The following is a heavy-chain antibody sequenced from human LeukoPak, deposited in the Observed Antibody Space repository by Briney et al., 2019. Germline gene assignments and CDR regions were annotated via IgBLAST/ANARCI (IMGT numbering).Heavy chain of an antibody. V-gene: IGHV4-4*07. CDR2: IYTSGST. CDR3: ARGPNVVVTAIPIDY. J-gene: IGHJ4*02. CDR1: GGSISSFY. D-gene: IGHD2-21*02. Sequence: SETLPLTCTVSGGSISSFYWNWFRQPAGKGLEFIGRIYTSGSTNYNPSLKSRVTLSVDTSKNQFSLNLSSVTAADTAVYYCARGPNVVVTAIPIDYWGQGILVTVSS.